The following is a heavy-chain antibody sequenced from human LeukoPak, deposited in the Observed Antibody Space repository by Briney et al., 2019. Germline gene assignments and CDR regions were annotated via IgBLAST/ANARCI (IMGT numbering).Heavy chain of an antibody. V-gene: IGHV3-30*18. CDR1: GFTFSSYG. CDR2: ISYDGSNK. Sequence: PGGSLRLSCAASGFTFSSYGMHWVRQAPGKGLEWVAVISYDGSNKYYADSVKGRFTISRDNSKNTLYLQMNSLRAEDTAVYYCAKLPSPFRYYYGSGNGMDVWGQGTTVTVSS. CDR3: AKLPSPFRYYYGSGNGMDV. J-gene: IGHJ6*02. D-gene: IGHD3-10*01.